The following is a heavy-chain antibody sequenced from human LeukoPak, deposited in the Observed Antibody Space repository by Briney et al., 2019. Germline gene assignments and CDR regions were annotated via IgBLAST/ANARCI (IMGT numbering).Heavy chain of an antibody. D-gene: IGHD1-1*01. V-gene: IGHV4-59*08. CDR1: GGSISSFY. Sequence: PSETLSLTCTVSGGSISSFYWSWIRQPPGKGLEWIGFIYYTGSTDYNPSLKSRVTMSVDTSKNQFSLKLSSVTAADTAAYYCARHKEESGAYRPNDYWGQGTLVTVSS. J-gene: IGHJ4*02. CDR3: ARHKEESGAYRPNDY. CDR2: IYYTGST.